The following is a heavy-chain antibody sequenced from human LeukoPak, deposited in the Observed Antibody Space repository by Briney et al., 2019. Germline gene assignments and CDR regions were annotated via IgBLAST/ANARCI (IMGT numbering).Heavy chain of an antibody. V-gene: IGHV3-9*01. Sequence: GGSLRLSCAASGFTFDDYAMPWVRQAPGKGLEWVSGISWNSGSIGYADSVKGRFTISRDNAKNSLYLQMNSLRAEDTALYYCAKATYGGNGQYYFDYWGQGTLVTVSS. CDR3: AKATYGGNGQYYFDY. D-gene: IGHD4-23*01. CDR2: ISWNSGSI. CDR1: GFTFDDYA. J-gene: IGHJ4*02.